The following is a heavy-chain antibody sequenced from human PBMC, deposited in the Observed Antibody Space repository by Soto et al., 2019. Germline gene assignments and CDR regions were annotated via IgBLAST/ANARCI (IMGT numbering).Heavy chain of an antibody. CDR3: AKDQTPHGGFLEWLPDFDY. V-gene: IGHV3-23*01. CDR1: GFTFSSYA. D-gene: IGHD3-3*01. Sequence: GGSLRLSCAASGFTFSSYAMSWVRQAPGKGLEWVSAISGSGGSTYYADSVKGRFTMSRDNSKNTLYLQMNSLRAEDTAVYYCAKDQTPHGGFLEWLPDFDYWGQGTLVTVSS. J-gene: IGHJ4*02. CDR2: ISGSGGST.